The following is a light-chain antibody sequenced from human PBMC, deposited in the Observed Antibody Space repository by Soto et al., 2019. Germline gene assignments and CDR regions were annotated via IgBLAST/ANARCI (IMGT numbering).Light chain of an antibody. V-gene: IGLV2-14*01. Sequence: QSALTQPASVSGSPGQSNTISCTGSGRDIGAYDYVSWYQQHPGKAPKLIIYGVKNRPSGVSNRFSASKSAFTASLTISGLQTEDEADYYCSSYTTSYFYVFGPGTKLTVL. CDR2: GVK. CDR3: SSYTTSYFYV. CDR1: GRDIGAYDY. J-gene: IGLJ1*01.